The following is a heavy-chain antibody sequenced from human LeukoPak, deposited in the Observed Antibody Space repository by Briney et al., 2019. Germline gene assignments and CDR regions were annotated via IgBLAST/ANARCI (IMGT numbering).Heavy chain of an antibody. V-gene: IGHV4-59*01. Sequence: SETLSLTCTVSGGSISSYYWSWIRQPPGKGLGWIGYIYYSGSTNYNPSLKSRVTISVDTSKNQFSLKLSSVTAADTAVYYCARAVGDDDAFDIWGQGTMVTVSS. CDR2: IYYSGST. D-gene: IGHD2-21*02. J-gene: IGHJ3*02. CDR1: GGSISSYY. CDR3: ARAVGDDDAFDI.